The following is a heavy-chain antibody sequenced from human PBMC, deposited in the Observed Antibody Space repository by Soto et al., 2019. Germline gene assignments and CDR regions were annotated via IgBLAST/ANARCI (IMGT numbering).Heavy chain of an antibody. J-gene: IGHJ5*01. CDR2: INSDGSST. Sequence: EVQLVESGGGLVQPGGSLRLSCAASGFTFSNYWMHWVRQATGKGLVWVSRINSDGSSTTYADSVRGRFTISRDNAKNTLYLQMSSLRGEDTAVYYCTRDPAPIGWFDYWGQGTLVTVSS. V-gene: IGHV3-74*01. CDR3: TRDPAPIGWFDY. CDR1: GFTFSNYW.